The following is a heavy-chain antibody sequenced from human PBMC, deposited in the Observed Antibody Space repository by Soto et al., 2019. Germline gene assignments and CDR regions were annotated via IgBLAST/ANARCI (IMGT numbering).Heavy chain of an antibody. CDR2: IYYSGST. V-gene: IGHV4-59*08. Sequence: SETLSLTCTVSGGSISSYYWSWIRQPPGKGLEWIGYIYYSGSTNYNPSLKSRVTISVDTSKNQFSLKLSSVTAADTAVYYCARHGSVDYFDYWGQGTLVTVSS. J-gene: IGHJ4*02. D-gene: IGHD6-19*01. CDR3: ARHGSVDYFDY. CDR1: GGSISSYY.